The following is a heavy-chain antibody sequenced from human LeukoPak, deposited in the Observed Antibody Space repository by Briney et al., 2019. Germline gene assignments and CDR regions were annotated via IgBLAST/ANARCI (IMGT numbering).Heavy chain of an antibody. V-gene: IGHV1-69*13. J-gene: IGHJ5*02. D-gene: IGHD6-19*01. CDR1: GGTFSSYA. CDR2: IIPIFGTA. CDR3: ARRGSSGWRGWFDP. Sequence: GASVKVSCKASGGTFSSYAISWVRQAPGQGLEWMGGIIPIFGTANCAQKFQGRVTITADESTSTAYMELSSLRSEDTAVYYCARRGSSGWRGWFDPWGQGTLVTVSS.